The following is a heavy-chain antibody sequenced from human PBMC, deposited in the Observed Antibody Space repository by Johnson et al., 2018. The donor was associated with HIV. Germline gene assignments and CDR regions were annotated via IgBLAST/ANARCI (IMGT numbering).Heavy chain of an antibody. Sequence: GQLVESGGGVARPGGSLRLSCEASGCTFDDYGMTWGRQPQGKGLEWDPGINWQGGSIAEDDSVKGRITISRYNAKNSLYVEMNRLRAEDTAFYYCAKGPNGQLDDAFHIWGQGTMVTVSS. V-gene: IGHV3-20*04. CDR2: INWQGGSI. D-gene: IGHD6-6*01. CDR3: AKGPNGQLDDAFHI. CDR1: GCTFDDYG. J-gene: IGHJ3*02.